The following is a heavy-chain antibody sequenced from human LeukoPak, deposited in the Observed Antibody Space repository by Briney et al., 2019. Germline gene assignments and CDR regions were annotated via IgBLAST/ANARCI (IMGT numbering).Heavy chain of an antibody. CDR2: IYYSGST. J-gene: IGHJ5*02. CDR1: GGSISSSSYY. V-gene: IGHV4-39*01. Sequence: SETLSLTCTVSGGSISSSSYYWGWIRQPPGKGLEWIGSIYYSGSTYYNPSLKSRVTISVDTSKNQFSLKLSSVTAADTAVYYCARRLQFRFDPWGQGTLVTVSS. D-gene: IGHD5-24*01. CDR3: ARRLQFRFDP.